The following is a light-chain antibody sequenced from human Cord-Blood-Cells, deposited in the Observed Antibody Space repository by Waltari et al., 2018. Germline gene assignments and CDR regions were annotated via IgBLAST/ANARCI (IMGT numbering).Light chain of an antibody. J-gene: IGLJ3*02. Sequence: QPVLTQSSSASASLGSSVKLTCTLSSGHSSYIIAWHQQQPGKAPRYLMKLEGSGSYNMGSGVPDRFSGSSSGADRYLTISNLQSEDEADYYCETWDSNTWLFGGGTKLTVL. CDR2: LEGSGSY. CDR1: SGHSSYI. V-gene: IGLV4-60*03. CDR3: ETWDSNTWL.